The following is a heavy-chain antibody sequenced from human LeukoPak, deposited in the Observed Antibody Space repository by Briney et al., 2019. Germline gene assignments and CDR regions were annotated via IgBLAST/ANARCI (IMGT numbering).Heavy chain of an antibody. CDR3: AREYGDYVFGFDY. Sequence: PSVKVSCKASGYTFTGYYMHCVRQAPGQGLEWMGWINPNSGGTNYAQKFQGRVTMTRDTSISTAYMELSRLRSDDTAVYYCAREYGDYVFGFDYWGQGTLVTVSS. V-gene: IGHV1-2*02. D-gene: IGHD4-17*01. CDR1: GYTFTGYY. CDR2: INPNSGGT. J-gene: IGHJ4*02.